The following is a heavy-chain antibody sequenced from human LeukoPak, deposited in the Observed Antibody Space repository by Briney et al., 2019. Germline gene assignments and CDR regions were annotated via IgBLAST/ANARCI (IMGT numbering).Heavy chain of an antibody. Sequence: GSLRLSCAASGFTFSNYIMNWVPQAPGKGLEWVSSISSSSSHIYYADSVKGRFTISRDNAKNSLFLQMNSLRAEDTAVYYCARRLPYEGMDYWGQGTLVTVSS. CDR3: ARRLPYEGMDY. D-gene: IGHD4-11*01. J-gene: IGHJ4*02. V-gene: IGHV3-21*01. CDR2: ISSSSSHI. CDR1: GFTFSNYI.